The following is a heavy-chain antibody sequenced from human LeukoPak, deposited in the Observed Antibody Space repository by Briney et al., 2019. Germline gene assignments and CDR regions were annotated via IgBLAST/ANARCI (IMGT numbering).Heavy chain of an antibody. Sequence: GGSLTLSCATSAFTFSDYWMSWVRQTPGKGLEWVANIKEDGSEKYYVDSVKGRFTISRDNAKNSLYLQMNSLRAEDTAVYYCARRAGAYSHPYDYWGQGTLVTVSS. J-gene: IGHJ4*02. CDR2: IKEDGSEK. V-gene: IGHV3-7*03. CDR3: ARRAGAYSHPYDY. CDR1: AFTFSDYW. D-gene: IGHD4/OR15-4a*01.